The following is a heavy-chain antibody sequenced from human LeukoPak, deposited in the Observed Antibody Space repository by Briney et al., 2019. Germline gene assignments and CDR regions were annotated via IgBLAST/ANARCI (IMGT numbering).Heavy chain of an antibody. D-gene: IGHD6-6*01. Sequence: GGSLRLSCAASGFTFSTYNMNWVRQTPGKGLEWVSSISGSSSHIYYADSVKGRFTISRDNAKNSLYLQMNSLRADDTAVYYCARGREGIAARWWVEEPRWYFFDPWGQGTPVTVSS. V-gene: IGHV3-21*01. CDR1: GFTFSTYN. CDR2: ISGSSSHI. J-gene: IGHJ5*02. CDR3: ARGREGIAARWWVEEPRWYFFDP.